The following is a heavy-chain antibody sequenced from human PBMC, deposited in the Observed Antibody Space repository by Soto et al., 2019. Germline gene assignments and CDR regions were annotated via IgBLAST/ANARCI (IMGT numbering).Heavy chain of an antibody. V-gene: IGHV3-30*04. CDR2: ISYDGSNK. D-gene: IGHD5-12*01. CDR3: AREYGGYDYYYYGMDV. J-gene: IGHJ6*02. CDR1: GFTFSSYA. Sequence: GGSLRLSCAASGFTFSSYAMHWVRQAPGKGLEWVAVISYDGSNKYYADSVKGRFTISRDNSKNTLYLQMNSLRAEDTAVYYCAREYGGYDYYYYGMDVWGQGTTVTVSS.